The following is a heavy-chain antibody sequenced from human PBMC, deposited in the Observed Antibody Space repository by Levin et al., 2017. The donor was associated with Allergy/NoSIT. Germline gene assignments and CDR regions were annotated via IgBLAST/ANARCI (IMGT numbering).Heavy chain of an antibody. D-gene: IGHD2-15*01. V-gene: IGHV4-30-4*01. J-gene: IGHJ6*02. CDR3: ARVRYCSGGSCLYGMDV. Sequence: RASETLSLTCTVSGGSISTGDYYWSWIRQPPGKGLEWIGYIYYSGSTYYNPSLKSRVTISVDTSKNQFSLKLSSVTAADTAVYYCARVRYCSGGSCLYGMDVWGQGTTVTVSS. CDR1: GGSISTGDYY. CDR2: IYYSGST.